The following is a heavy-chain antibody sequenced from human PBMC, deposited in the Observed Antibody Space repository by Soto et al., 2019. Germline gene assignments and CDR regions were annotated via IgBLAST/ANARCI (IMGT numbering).Heavy chain of an antibody. D-gene: IGHD3-10*01. CDR2: IATAGDT. J-gene: IGHJ3*01. V-gene: IGHV3-13*04. CDR3: VRDRFFGSADAFDL. Sequence: EVQLVESGGGLVQPGGSLRLSCAASGFTFSSYDMHWVRQATGKGLEWVSLIATAGDTYYAGSVKGRCTISRDNAKNSLYLQMNSLRAGDTAVYYCVRDRFFGSADAFDLWGHGTRVAVSS. CDR1: GFTFSSYD.